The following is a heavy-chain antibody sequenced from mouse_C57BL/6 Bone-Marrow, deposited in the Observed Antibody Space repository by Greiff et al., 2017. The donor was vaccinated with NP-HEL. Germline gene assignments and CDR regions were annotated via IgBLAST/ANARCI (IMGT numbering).Heavy chain of an antibody. J-gene: IGHJ4*01. Sequence: VQLQQPGTELVKPGASVKLSCKASGYTFTSYWMHWVKQRPGQGLEWIGNINPSNGGTNYNEKFKSKATLTVDKSSSTAYMQLSSLTSEDSAVYYCARELLTTVNAMDYWGQGTSVTVSS. V-gene: IGHV1-53*01. CDR2: INPSNGGT. CDR3: ARELLTTVNAMDY. CDR1: GYTFTSYW. D-gene: IGHD1-1*01.